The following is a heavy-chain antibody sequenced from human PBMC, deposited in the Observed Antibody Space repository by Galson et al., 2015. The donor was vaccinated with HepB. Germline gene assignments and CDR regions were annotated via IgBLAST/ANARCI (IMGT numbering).Heavy chain of an antibody. V-gene: IGHV1-46*02. CDR1: GYNFNSYY. J-gene: IGHJ4*02. CDR3: ARGVLLWDGPDD. D-gene: IGHD3-10*01. CDR2: INPSGGST. Sequence: SVKVSCKASGYNFNSYYMHWVRQAPGQGLEWMGIINPSGGSTDYAQKFRGRLTMTRDTSTSTVFMELSSLRSEETAVYHCARGVLLWDGPDDWGQGTLVTVSS.